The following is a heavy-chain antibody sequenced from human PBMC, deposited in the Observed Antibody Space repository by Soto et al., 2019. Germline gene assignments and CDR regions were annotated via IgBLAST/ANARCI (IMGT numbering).Heavy chain of an antibody. CDR1: GYSIMRGCY. CDR2: IYHSGST. V-gene: IGHV4-38-2*02. Sequence: LSLTFCLSGYSIMRGCYVLWIRQPPGKGVEWIGSIYHSGSTYYNPSLKSRVTISVDTSKNKFSLKLRSVTAADKDVYYCERAYRTTENDYWGQGTLVTVSS. J-gene: IGHJ4*02. D-gene: IGHD1-26*01. CDR3: ERAYRTTENDY.